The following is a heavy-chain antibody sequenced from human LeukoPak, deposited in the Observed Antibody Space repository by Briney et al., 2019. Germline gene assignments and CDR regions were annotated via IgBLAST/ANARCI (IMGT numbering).Heavy chain of an antibody. J-gene: IGHJ6*02. V-gene: IGHV3-48*03. D-gene: IGHD3-16*01. CDR1: GFTFSSYE. CDR2: ISSSGSTI. CDR3: ARVGDGHYYGMDV. Sequence: GSLRLSCAASGFTFSSYEMNWVRQAPGKGLERVSYISSSGSTIYYADSVKGRFTISRDNAKNSLYLQMNSLRAKDTAVYYCARVGDGHYYGMDVWGQGTTVTVSS.